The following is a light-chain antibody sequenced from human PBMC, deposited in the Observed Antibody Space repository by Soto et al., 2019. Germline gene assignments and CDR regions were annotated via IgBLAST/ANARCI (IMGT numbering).Light chain of an antibody. CDR2: EDH. V-gene: IGLV2-23*01. CDR1: SSDVGRYSL. Sequence: QSALTQPASVSGSPGQSITSSCTGTSSDVGRYSLVSWYQQHPGKAPKLMSEDHKRPSGVSNRFSGSKSGNTASLTISELQSEDEADYYCCSYAGSNTWVFGTGTKVTVL. CDR3: CSYAGSNTWV. J-gene: IGLJ1*01.